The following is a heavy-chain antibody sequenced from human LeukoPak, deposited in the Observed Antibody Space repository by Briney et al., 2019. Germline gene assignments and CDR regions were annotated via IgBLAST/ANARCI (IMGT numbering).Heavy chain of an antibody. CDR3: ASNTVTGHYFDY. J-gene: IGHJ4*02. D-gene: IGHD2-21*02. V-gene: IGHV3-7*02. CDR1: GFTFSTYW. Sequence: GGYLRLSCAASGFTFSTYWMSWVRQAPGKGLEWVANIRQDGSEKYYVDSVKGRFTISRDNAKKSLNLQMNTLRAEDTAVYYCASNTVTGHYFDYWGQGNLVTVFS. CDR2: IRQDGSEK.